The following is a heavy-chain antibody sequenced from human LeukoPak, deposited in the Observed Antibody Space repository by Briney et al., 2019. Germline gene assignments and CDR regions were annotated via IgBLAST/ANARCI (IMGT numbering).Heavy chain of an antibody. CDR1: GFTFSSYA. CDR3: AKDGCSGGRCYDYFDY. CDR2: ISGSGGST. D-gene: IGHD2-15*01. V-gene: IGHV3-23*01. J-gene: IGHJ4*02. Sequence: PGGSLRLPCAASGFTFSSYAMSWVRQAPGKGLEWVSAISGSGGSTYYADSVKGRFTISRDNSKNTLYLQMNSLRAEDTAVYYCAKDGCSGGRCYDYFDYWGQGTLVTVSS.